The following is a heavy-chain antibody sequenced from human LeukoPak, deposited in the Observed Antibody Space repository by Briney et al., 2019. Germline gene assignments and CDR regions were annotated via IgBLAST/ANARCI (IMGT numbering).Heavy chain of an antibody. D-gene: IGHD4-17*01. J-gene: IGHJ5*02. Sequence: ASVKVSCKASGDTFIRYGISWVRQAPGQGLEWMGWISTGNGNTNYAQKLQGRVTMTTDTSTSTAYMELRSLRSDDTAVYYCARGRSYDYGDYGSVPWFDPWGQGTLVTVSS. CDR2: ISTGNGNT. CDR3: ARGRSYDYGDYGSVPWFDP. V-gene: IGHV1-18*01. CDR1: GDTFIRYG.